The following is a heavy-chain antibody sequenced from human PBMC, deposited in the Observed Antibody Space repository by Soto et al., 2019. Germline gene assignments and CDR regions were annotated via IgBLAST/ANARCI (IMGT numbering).Heavy chain of an antibody. D-gene: IGHD2-21*02. J-gene: IGHJ4*02. CDR1: SGSISTANW. CDR2: IYHSGST. Sequence: QVPLQESGPRLVRPSGTLSLTCTVSSGSISTANWWSWVRQPPGRGLEWIGEIYHSGSTNYNLSLESRVTLSVDKPEHQFSLRLSSVTAADTAMFYCARRGGGVVLTATTPFDYWGQGTLVTVSS. CDR3: ARRGGGVVLTATTPFDY. V-gene: IGHV4-4*02.